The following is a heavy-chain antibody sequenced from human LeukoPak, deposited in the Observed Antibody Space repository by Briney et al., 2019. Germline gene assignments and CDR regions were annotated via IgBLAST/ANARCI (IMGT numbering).Heavy chain of an antibody. J-gene: IGHJ6*03. CDR1: GFTFSSYE. Sequence: PGGSLRLSCAASGFTFSSYEMNWVRQAPGKGLEWVSYISSSGSTIYYADSVKGRFTISRDNAKNSLYLQMNSLRAEDTAVYYCAREYCSSTSCYVHYYYYMDVWGKGTTVTISS. CDR2: ISSSGSTI. V-gene: IGHV3-48*03. D-gene: IGHD2-2*01. CDR3: AREYCSSTSCYVHYYYYMDV.